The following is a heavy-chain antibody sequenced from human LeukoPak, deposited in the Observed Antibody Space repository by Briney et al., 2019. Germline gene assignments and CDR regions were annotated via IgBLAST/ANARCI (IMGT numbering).Heavy chain of an antibody. J-gene: IGHJ4*02. CDR2: ISPNGGST. Sequence: QPGGSLRLSCAASGFTFGNYAMSWVRQAPGKGLEWVSTISPNGGSTYYADSVKGRLTISRDNSKNTLYLQMNSLSAEDPAIYYCAKRPASIQTFDYWGQGSLVTVSS. CDR1: GFTFGNYA. D-gene: IGHD2-21*01. CDR3: AKRPASIQTFDY. V-gene: IGHV3-23*01.